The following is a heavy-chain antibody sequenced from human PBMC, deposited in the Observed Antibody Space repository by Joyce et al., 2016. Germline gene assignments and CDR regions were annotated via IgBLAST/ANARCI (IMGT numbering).Heavy chain of an antibody. CDR1: GASIRGSPYY. V-gene: IGHV4-39*07. D-gene: IGHD2/OR15-2a*01. Sequence: QLQLQESGPGLVKPSETLSLNCTVSGASIRGSPYYWGWIRQSPGLGLEWIGGIYYSGSTYYNPSLKSRVTISVDTSKIQFSLTLTSMTAADTGVYFCARDTSARSIDSWGQGTLVSVSS. J-gene: IGHJ4*02. CDR2: IYYSGST. CDR3: ARDTSARSIDS.